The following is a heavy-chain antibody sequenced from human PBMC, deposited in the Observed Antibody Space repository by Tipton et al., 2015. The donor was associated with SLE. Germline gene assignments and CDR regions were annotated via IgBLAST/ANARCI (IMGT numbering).Heavy chain of an antibody. CDR3: ARDRDDSSGSLFGP. Sequence: TLSLTCTVSGGSISSYYWSWIRQPAGKGLEWIGRIYTSGSTNYNPSLKSRVTMSVDTSKNQFSLKLSSVTAADTAVYYCARDRDDSSGSLFGPWGQGTLVTVSS. CDR1: GGSISSYY. D-gene: IGHD3-22*01. CDR2: IYTSGST. J-gene: IGHJ5*02. V-gene: IGHV4-4*07.